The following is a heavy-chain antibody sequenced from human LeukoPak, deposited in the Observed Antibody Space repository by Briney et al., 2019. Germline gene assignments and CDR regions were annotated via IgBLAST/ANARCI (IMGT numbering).Heavy chain of an antibody. J-gene: IGHJ4*02. V-gene: IGHV1-58*02. CDR3: AVRDYDFWRGYHS. Sequence: GASVKVSCKASGLTFTSSVMQWMRQARGQRLEWIGWIVVGSGNTNYAQKFQERVTTTRDMSTSTAYMELSSLRSEDTAVYYCAVRDYDFWRGYHSWGQGTLVTVSS. CDR2: IVVGSGNT. CDR1: GLTFTSSV. D-gene: IGHD3-3*01.